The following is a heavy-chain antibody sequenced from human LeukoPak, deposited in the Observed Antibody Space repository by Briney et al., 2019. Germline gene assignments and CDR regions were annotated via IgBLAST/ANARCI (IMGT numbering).Heavy chain of an antibody. CDR2: IYSGGST. D-gene: IGHD3-22*01. V-gene: IGHV3-53*01. CDR1: GFTVSSNY. Sequence: GGSLRLSCAASGFTVSSNYMNWVRQAPGKGLEWVSVIYSGGSTYYAESVKGRFTISRDNSKNTLYLQMNSLRAEDTAVYYCARSYDSSGYSSADDAFDIWGQGTMVTVSS. CDR3: ARSYDSSGYSSADDAFDI. J-gene: IGHJ3*02.